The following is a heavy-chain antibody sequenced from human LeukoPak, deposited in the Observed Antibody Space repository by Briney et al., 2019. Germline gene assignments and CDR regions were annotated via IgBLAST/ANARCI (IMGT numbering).Heavy chain of an antibody. J-gene: IGHJ4*02. D-gene: IGHD2-8*01. Sequence: GGSLRLSCAASGFIFSDYYMSWIRQAPGKGLEWVAYISDYGDTIYYADSVKGRFTISRDNANNSLSLHMSSLRVGDTAVYYCARAKMGNWGQGVPVTVSA. CDR1: GFIFSDYY. CDR3: ARAKMGN. CDR2: ISDYGDTI. V-gene: IGHV3-11*01.